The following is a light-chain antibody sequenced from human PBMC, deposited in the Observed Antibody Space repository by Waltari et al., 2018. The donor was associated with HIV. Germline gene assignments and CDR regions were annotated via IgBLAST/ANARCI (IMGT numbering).Light chain of an antibody. CDR2: EVT. J-gene: IGLJ2*01. V-gene: IGLV2-8*01. Sequence: QSALTQPPSASGSPGQSVTISCTGTSSDVGGYNLVSWYQQHPGKAPKLMIYEVTERPSGVPGRFSGSKSANTASLTVSGLQAEDEADYYCSSYAGSNILLFGGGTKLTVL. CDR1: SSDVGGYNL. CDR3: SSYAGSNILL.